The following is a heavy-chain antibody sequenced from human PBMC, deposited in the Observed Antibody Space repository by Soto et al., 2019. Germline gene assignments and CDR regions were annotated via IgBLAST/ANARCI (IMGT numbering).Heavy chain of an antibody. D-gene: IGHD1-26*01. Sequence: QVQLLQSGAEVKKPGASVKVSCKASGYTFTSYGISWVPQAPGQGLEWMGLISANNGNTNYAQKRQGRVTKTTDRSTSTAEMELRSLRSDDTAVYYCARDRGSYALDYWGQGTLGTVSS. V-gene: IGHV1-18*01. CDR1: GYTFTSYG. CDR3: ARDRGSYALDY. CDR2: ISANNGNT. J-gene: IGHJ4*02.